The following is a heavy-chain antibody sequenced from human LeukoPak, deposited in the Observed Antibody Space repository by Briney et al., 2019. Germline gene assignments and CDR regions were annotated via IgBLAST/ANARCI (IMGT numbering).Heavy chain of an antibody. Sequence: GASVKVSCKASGGTFSGYGISWVRQAPGQGLEWMGGVIPMFTTTNYAQTLQGRITITADESTNTAYMELSSLRYEDTAAYYCARGLLRFLEWRNFDSWGQGTLVTVSS. D-gene: IGHD3-3*01. V-gene: IGHV1-69*13. J-gene: IGHJ4*02. CDR2: VIPMFTTT. CDR3: ARGLLRFLEWRNFDS. CDR1: GGTFSGYG.